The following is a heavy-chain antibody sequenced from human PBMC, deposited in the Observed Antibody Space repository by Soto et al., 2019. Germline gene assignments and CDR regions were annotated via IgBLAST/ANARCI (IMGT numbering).Heavy chain of an antibody. D-gene: IGHD3-16*01. V-gene: IGHV1-3*01. CDR1: GYTFTSYA. CDR2: INAGNGNT. CDR3: ARELDDYVWGSEASNPFDC. J-gene: IGHJ4*02. Sequence: QVQLVQSGAEVKKPGASVKVSCKASGYTFTSYAMHWVRQAPGQRLEWMGWINAGNGNTKYSQKFQGRVTITRDTSASTAYMELSSLRSEDTAVYYCARELDDYVWGSEASNPFDCWGQGTLVTVSS.